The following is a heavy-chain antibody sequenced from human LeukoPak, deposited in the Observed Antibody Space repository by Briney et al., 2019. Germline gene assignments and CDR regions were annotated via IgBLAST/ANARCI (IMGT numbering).Heavy chain of an antibody. CDR3: ARDSFYGSSWYGGWFDP. CDR1: GFTFSDYN. Sequence: GGSLRLSCAASGFTFSDYNMNWVRQSPGKGLEWVSYISSSSSTIYYADSVKGRFTISRDNAKNSLYLQMNSLRAEDTAVYYCARDSFYGSSWYGGWFDPWGQGTLVTVSS. J-gene: IGHJ5*02. CDR2: ISSSSSTI. D-gene: IGHD6-13*01. V-gene: IGHV3-48*04.